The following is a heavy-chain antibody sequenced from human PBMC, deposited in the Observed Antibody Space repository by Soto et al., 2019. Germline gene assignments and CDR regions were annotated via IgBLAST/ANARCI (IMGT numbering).Heavy chain of an antibody. Sequence: QVQLAESGGGVVQPRKSLRLSCEASGFTFDTYAMHWVRQAPGKGLEWVALIWDDGSRKEYLESVRGRFTISRDNSKNTLYLQMNSLRAEETALYYCVRDRDPMNREVIMTIGHLRLWGRGALVFVST. J-gene: IGHJ2*01. D-gene: IGHD3-10*01. CDR1: GFTFDTYA. CDR3: VRDRDPMNREVIMTIGHLRL. V-gene: IGHV3-33*01. CDR2: IWDDGSRK.